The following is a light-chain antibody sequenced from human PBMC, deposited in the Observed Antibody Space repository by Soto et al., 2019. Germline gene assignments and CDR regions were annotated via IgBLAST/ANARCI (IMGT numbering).Light chain of an antibody. V-gene: IGKV1-8*01. J-gene: IGKJ5*01. Sequence: AIRMTQSPSSFSASTGDRVTITCRASQGISSYLAWYQQKPGKAPKLLIYAASTLQSGVPSRFSGSGSGTHFTLTISCLQSEDFATYYCQQYYSYPPITFGQGTRLEIK. CDR1: QGISSY. CDR2: AAS. CDR3: QQYYSYPPIT.